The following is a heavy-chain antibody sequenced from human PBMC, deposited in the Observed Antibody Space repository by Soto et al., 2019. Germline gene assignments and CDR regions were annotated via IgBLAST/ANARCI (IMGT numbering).Heavy chain of an antibody. D-gene: IGHD3-22*01. V-gene: IGHV3-21*01. CDR3: ARDRAISSGYLFDY. CDR2: ISSSSSYI. CDR1: GFTFSTYS. Sequence: GGSLRLSCVGSGFTFSTYSMNWVRQAPGKGLEWVSSISSSSSYIYYADSVKGRFTISRDNAKNSLYLQMNSLRAEDTAVYYCARDRAISSGYLFDYWGQGTLVTVSS. J-gene: IGHJ4*02.